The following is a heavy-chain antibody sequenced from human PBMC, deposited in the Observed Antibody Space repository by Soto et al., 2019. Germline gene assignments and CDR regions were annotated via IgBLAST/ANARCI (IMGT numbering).Heavy chain of an antibody. D-gene: IGHD3-22*01. J-gene: IGHJ4*02. CDR2: IIPVFQTA. CDR1: GGLFSSYP. CDR3: AMGGSGYTCFNEF. Sequence: QEQLVQSGAEVKKPGSSVKVSCKASGGLFSSYPISWVRQVPGQGLEWMGGIIPVFQTAYYTQRFQGRVTMTADEATNTASMELSSLRSEDTAIYYCAMGGSGYTCFNEFWGQGTLVTVSS. V-gene: IGHV1-69*01.